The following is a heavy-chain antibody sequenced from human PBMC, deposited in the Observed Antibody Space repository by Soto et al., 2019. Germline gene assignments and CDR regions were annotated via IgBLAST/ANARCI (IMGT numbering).Heavy chain of an antibody. CDR1: GGSISSTDHY. D-gene: IGHD2-15*01. Sequence: HLQLQESGPGLVKASETLSLTCTVSGGSISSTDHYWGWVRQPPGKGLEWLGSIYFAGSTFHNPALKSRATISVDTSRNHFSLRLTTVTASDTAVYYCARLVFHCLRGSCDDYSFYGLDVWGQGTTVTVSS. V-gene: IGHV4-39*01. J-gene: IGHJ6*02. CDR3: ARLVFHCLRGSCDDYSFYGLDV. CDR2: IYFAGST.